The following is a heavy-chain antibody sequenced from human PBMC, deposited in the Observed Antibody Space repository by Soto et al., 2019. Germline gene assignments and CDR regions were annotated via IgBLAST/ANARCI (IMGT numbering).Heavy chain of an antibody. Sequence: SETLSLTCSVSGGSMRSYYWHWLRQPAGKGLEWIGRLSSRGYTYYFLSVKCRVTTSVETSKNEVSLRLNSVTAADTAVYYCAGIGEDVYYGMDVWGQGTTVT. CDR1: GGSMRSYY. D-gene: IGHD2-21*01. CDR3: AGIGEDVYYGMDV. V-gene: IGHV4-4*07. J-gene: IGHJ6*02. CDR2: LSSRGYT.